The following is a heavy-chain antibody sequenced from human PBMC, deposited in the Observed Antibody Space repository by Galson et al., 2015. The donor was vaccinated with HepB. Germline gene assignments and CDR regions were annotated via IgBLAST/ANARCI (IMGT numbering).Heavy chain of an antibody. Sequence: SVKVSCKVSGYTLTELSMHWVRQAPGKGLEWMGGFDPEDGETIYAQKFQGRVTMTEDTSTDTAYMELSSLRSEDTAVYYCATAYYYGSGSYYNFVAFDIWGQGTMVTVSS. CDR2: FDPEDGET. CDR1: GYTLTELS. V-gene: IGHV1-24*01. J-gene: IGHJ3*02. CDR3: ATAYYYGSGSYYNFVAFDI. D-gene: IGHD3-10*01.